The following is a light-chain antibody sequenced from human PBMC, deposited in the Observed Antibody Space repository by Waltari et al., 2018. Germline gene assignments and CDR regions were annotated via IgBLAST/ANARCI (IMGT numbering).Light chain of an antibody. Sequence: ESVLTQSPSTLSLSPGEAATLSCRASQSVSSYLAWYQQKPGQAPRLLIYDASNRATGIPARFSGSGSGTDFTLTISSLEPEDFAVYYCQQRRNWPLTFGQGTKLEIK. CDR3: QQRRNWPLT. CDR2: DAS. V-gene: IGKV3-11*01. CDR1: QSVSSY. J-gene: IGKJ2*01.